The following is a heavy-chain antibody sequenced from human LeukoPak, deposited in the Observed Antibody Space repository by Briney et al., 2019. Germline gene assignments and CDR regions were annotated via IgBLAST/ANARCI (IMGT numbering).Heavy chain of an antibody. J-gene: IGHJ4*02. Sequence: GGSLRLSCAASGFTFSSYAMSWVRQAPGNGLEWVSAISGSGGSTYYADSVKGRFTISRDNSKNTLYLQMNSLRAEDTAVYYCAKRTNWNDGYFDYWGQGTLVTVSS. CDR1: GFTFSSYA. CDR3: AKRTNWNDGYFDY. D-gene: IGHD1-1*01. CDR2: ISGSGGST. V-gene: IGHV3-23*01.